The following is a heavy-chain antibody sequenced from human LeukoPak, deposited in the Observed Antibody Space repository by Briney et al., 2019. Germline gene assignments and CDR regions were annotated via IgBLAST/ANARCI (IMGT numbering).Heavy chain of an antibody. CDR3: ARDGIVGSPLFKFDY. D-gene: IGHD1-26*01. CDR1: TFTFSSYT. J-gene: IGHJ4*02. Sequence: GGSLRLSCAASTFTFSSYTMNWVRQAPGTGLEWVSSISSSGSYIYYADSLKGRFTVSRDNARKSLYLQMNSLRAEDTAVYYCARDGIVGSPLFKFDYWGQGTLVTVSS. V-gene: IGHV3-21*01. CDR2: ISSSGSYI.